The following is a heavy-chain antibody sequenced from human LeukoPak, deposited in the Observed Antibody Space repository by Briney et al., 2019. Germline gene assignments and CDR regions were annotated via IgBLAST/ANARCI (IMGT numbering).Heavy chain of an antibody. CDR1: GYTFTSYA. D-gene: IGHD3-22*01. CDR3: ARSPASGYYDSSGPYTGGYFDY. CDR2: INAGNGNT. V-gene: IGHV1-3*01. Sequence: ASVKVSCKASGYTFTSYAMHWVRQAPGQRLEWMGWINAGNGNTKYSQKFQGRVTITRDTSASTAYMELRSLRSDDTAVYYCARSPASGYYDSSGPYTGGYFDYWGQGTLVTVSS. J-gene: IGHJ4*02.